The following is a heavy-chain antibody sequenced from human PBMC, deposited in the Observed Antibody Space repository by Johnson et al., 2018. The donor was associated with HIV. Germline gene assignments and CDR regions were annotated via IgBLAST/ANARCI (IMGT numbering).Heavy chain of an antibody. V-gene: IGHV3-72*01. CDR3: TREGRTVAAFTVGAFDI. Sequence: VQLVESGGGVVQPGRSLRLSCAASGFSFSDHYMDWVRQAPGKGLDWVGRTRNKANSYTTEYAASVKGRFIISRDDSKNTLYLQMNSLKTEDTAVYYCTREGRTVAAFTVGAFDIWGQGTMVTVSS. D-gene: IGHD6-19*01. J-gene: IGHJ3*02. CDR2: TRNKANSYTT. CDR1: GFSFSDHY.